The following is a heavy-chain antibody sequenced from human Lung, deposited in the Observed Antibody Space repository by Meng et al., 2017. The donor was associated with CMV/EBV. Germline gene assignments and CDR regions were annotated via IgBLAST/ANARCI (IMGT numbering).Heavy chain of an antibody. CDR1: CWSIRRGDYY. CDR2: IYYTGST. V-gene: IGHV4-30-4*01. Sequence: GQLPESGPGPGKPLPTLFPHRTVFCWSIRRGDYYWSWIPQPPGKGLEWIGYIYYTGSTYYNPSLKSRVIISVDTSKNQFSLKLNSVTAADTAVYYCARVGGCSGGGCYHRLFDYWGQGTLVTVSS. CDR3: ARVGGCSGGGCYHRLFDY. J-gene: IGHJ4*02. D-gene: IGHD2-15*01.